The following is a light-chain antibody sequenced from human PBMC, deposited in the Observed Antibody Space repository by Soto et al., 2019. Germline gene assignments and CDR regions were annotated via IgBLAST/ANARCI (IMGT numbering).Light chain of an antibody. CDR3: QSYDSSLSGYV. CDR1: SSNIGAGYD. Sequence: QSVLTQPPSVSGAPGQRVTISCTGSSSNIGAGYDVHWYQQLPGTAPKLLIYGNSNRPSGVPDRFSGSKSGTSASLAITGLQAAEEDDYYCQSYDSSLSGYVFGTGTKVTVL. CDR2: GNS. V-gene: IGLV1-40*01. J-gene: IGLJ1*01.